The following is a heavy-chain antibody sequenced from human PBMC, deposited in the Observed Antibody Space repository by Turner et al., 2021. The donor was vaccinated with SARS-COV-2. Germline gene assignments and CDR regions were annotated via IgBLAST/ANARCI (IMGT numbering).Heavy chain of an antibody. CDR3: ARDEEGIAAAYYYAMDV. J-gene: IGHJ6*02. D-gene: IGHD6-13*01. Sequence: QVQLVQSGAEVKKPVSSVKVSCKASGGTFSTYTISWVRQAPGQGLEWMGRIIPILGITTYAQKFQGRVTITADKSTSTAYMELSSLRSEDTAVYYCARDEEGIAAAYYYAMDVWGQGTTVTVSS. V-gene: IGHV1-69*08. CDR1: GGTFSTYT. CDR2: IIPILGIT.